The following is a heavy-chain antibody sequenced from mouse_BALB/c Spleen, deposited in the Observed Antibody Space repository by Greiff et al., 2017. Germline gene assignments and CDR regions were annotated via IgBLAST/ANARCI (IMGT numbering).Heavy chain of an antibody. J-gene: IGHJ2*01. V-gene: IGHV1-14*01. CDR1: GYTFTSYV. Sequence: EVQLVESGPELVKPGASVKMSCKASGYTFTSYVMHWVKQKPGQGLEWIGYINPSNGRTNYNEKFKSKATLTVDKSSSTAYMQLSSLTSEDSAVYYCAVDGYYWGQGTTLTVSS. D-gene: IGHD2-3*01. CDR2: INPSNGRT. CDR3: AVDGYY.